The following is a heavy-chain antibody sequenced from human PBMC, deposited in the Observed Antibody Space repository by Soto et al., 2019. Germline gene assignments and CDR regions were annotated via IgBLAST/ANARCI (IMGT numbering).Heavy chain of an antibody. CDR2: ISIHNGNT. CDR3: AIITSVDISHSYMDV. J-gene: IGHJ6*03. Sequence: QAQLLQSGGELKKSGASVKVSCKASGYTFNTYGISWVRQAPGQGLEWMAWISIHNGNTNFAQKFQGRVTLTTDTATSTANMELMRLRSDDTAVYVCAIITSVDISHSYMDVWGNGTTVTVSS. V-gene: IGHV1-18*04. D-gene: IGHD3-16*01. CDR1: GYTFNTYG.